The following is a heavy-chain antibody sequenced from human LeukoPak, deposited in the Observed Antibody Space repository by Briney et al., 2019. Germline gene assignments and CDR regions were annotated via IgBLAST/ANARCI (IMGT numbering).Heavy chain of an antibody. CDR3: ARLRSTSSRAFDI. CDR2: ISSSSSYI. CDR1: GFTFSSYS. J-gene: IGHJ3*02. Sequence: GGSLRLSCAASGFTFSSYSMNWVRQAPGKGLEWVSSISSSSSYIYYADPVKGRFTISRDNAKNSLYLQMNSLRAEDTAVYYCARLRSTSSRAFDIWGQGTMVTVSS. D-gene: IGHD2-2*01. V-gene: IGHV3-21*01.